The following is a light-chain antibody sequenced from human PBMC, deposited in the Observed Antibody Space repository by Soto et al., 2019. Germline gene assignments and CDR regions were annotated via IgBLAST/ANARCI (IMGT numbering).Light chain of an antibody. V-gene: IGKV3-20*01. J-gene: IGKJ1*01. CDR3: QQYGSSPLT. Sequence: EIVLTHSPGTLSLSPGERATLSCSASQSVSSSYLAWYQQKPGQAPRLLIYGASSRATDIPDRFSGSGSGTDFTLTISRLDPEDFAVYYCQQYGSSPLTFGQGTKV. CDR2: GAS. CDR1: QSVSSSY.